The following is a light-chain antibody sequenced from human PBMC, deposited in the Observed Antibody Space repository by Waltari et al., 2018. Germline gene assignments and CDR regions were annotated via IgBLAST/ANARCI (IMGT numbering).Light chain of an antibody. CDR3: QQYYSIPYT. Sequence: DIVITQPPDSLAVSLVERATINCKASQNILYSSNSKNYLAWYQHKPRQPPKLLIYWASTRESGVPDRFSGSGSETDFTLTISSLQAEDVAVYYCQQYYSIPYTFGQGTKLEIK. V-gene: IGKV4-1*01. CDR1: QNILYSSNSKNY. J-gene: IGKJ2*01. CDR2: WAS.